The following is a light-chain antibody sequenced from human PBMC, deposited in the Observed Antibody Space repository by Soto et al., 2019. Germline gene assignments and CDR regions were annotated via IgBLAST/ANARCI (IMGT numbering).Light chain of an antibody. V-gene: IGKV4-1*01. Sequence: DIVMTQSPDSLAVSLGERATINCKSSQSVLYSSNNKNYLAWYQQKPGQPPKLLIYWASTRESGVPDRFSGSGSGSDFNLTISSLQADDVAVYYCQQDYSTTRTFGQGTKLDIK. CDR2: WAS. CDR3: QQDYSTTRT. J-gene: IGKJ2*01. CDR1: QSVLYSSNNKNY.